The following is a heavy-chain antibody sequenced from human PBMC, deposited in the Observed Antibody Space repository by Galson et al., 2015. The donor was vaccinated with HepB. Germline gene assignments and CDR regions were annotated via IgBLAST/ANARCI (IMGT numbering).Heavy chain of an antibody. D-gene: IGHD5-24*01. CDR2: IYYSGST. Sequence: ETLSLTCAVSGGSISSSSYYWGWIRQPPGKGLEWIGSIYYSGSTYYNPSLKSRVTISVDTSKNQFSLKLSSVTAADTAVYYCARQDGYNFGIDIWGQGTMVTVSS. J-gene: IGHJ3*02. CDR1: GGSISSSSYY. V-gene: IGHV4-39*01. CDR3: ARQDGYNFGIDI.